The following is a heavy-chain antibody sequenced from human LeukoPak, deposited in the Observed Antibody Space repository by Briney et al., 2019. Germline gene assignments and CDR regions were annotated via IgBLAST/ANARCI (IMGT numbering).Heavy chain of an antibody. Sequence: PGGSLRLSCAASGFIFSRYWMSWVRQAPGKGLEWVANIKQDGSEKYYVDSVKGRFTISRDNAKNSLYLQMNSLRAEDTAVYYCAGDFTYYDFWSGYHKAELFDYWGQGTLVTVSS. CDR2: IKQDGSEK. CDR1: GFIFSRYW. V-gene: IGHV3-7*01. D-gene: IGHD3-3*01. J-gene: IGHJ4*02. CDR3: AGDFTYYDFWSGYHKAELFDY.